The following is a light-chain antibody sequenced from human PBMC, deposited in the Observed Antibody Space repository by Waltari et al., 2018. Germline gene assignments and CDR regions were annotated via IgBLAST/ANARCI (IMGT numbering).Light chain of an antibody. CDR3: QQYNRWPPLT. Sequence: EVVMTQFPAALSVSQGESVTLSCKASQNIDNNLAWYQQKPGQSPRLLIYGASTRATGVPARFSGSGSGTEFTLTISSLQSEDCAVFYCQQYNRWPPLTFGGGTKVEIK. CDR1: QNIDNN. V-gene: IGKV3-15*01. CDR2: GAS. J-gene: IGKJ4*01.